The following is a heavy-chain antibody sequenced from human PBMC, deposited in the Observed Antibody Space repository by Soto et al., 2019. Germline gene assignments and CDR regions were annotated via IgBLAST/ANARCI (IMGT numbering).Heavy chain of an antibody. J-gene: IGHJ6*03. Sequence: GASVKVSCKVSGYTLTELSMHWVRQAPGKGLEWMGGFDPEDGDTIYAQKFQGRVTMTEDTSTSTAYMELSRLRSDDTAVYYCARDGSSSWHRYYYYMDVWGKGTTVTVSS. D-gene: IGHD6-13*01. CDR1: GYTLTELS. CDR2: FDPEDGDT. V-gene: IGHV1-24*01. CDR3: ARDGSSSWHRYYYYMDV.